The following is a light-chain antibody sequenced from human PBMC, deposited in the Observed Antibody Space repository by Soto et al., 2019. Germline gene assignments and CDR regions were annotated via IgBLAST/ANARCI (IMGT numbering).Light chain of an antibody. Sequence: DIVMTQSPLSLPVTPGEPASISCRSSQSLLHSNGYNYLDWYLQKPGQSPQLLIYLGSNRASGVPDRFSGSGSCTDFTLKISRVEAEDVGVYYCMQALQIPWTFGQGTKVEIK. CDR3: MQALQIPWT. CDR2: LGS. CDR1: QSLLHSNGYNY. V-gene: IGKV2-28*01. J-gene: IGKJ1*01.